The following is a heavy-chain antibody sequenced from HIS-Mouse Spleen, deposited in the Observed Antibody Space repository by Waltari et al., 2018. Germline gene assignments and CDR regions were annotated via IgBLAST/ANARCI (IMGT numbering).Heavy chain of an antibody. CDR2: IYYSGST. CDR1: GGSTSRSSYY. Sequence: QLQLQESGPGLVKPSETLSLTCTVSGGSTSRSSYYWGWIRQPPGKGLEWIGSIYYSGSTYYNPSLKSRVTISVDTSKNQFSLKLSSVTAADTAVYYCARVGVSSVRNYFDYWGQGTLVTVSS. J-gene: IGHJ4*02. CDR3: ARVGVSSVRNYFDY. D-gene: IGHD6-25*01. V-gene: IGHV4-39*07.